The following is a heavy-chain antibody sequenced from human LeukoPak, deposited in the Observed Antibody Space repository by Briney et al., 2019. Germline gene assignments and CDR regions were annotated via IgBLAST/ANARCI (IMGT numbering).Heavy chain of an antibody. CDR1: GGSISSYY. Sequence: ASETLSLTCTVSGGSISSYYWSWIRQPPGKGLEWIGYIYYSGSTNYNPSLKSRVTISVDTSKNQFSLKLSSVTAADTAVYYCARLMGYSYGLKYYFDYWVQGTLVTVSS. D-gene: IGHD5-18*01. CDR3: ARLMGYSYGLKYYFDY. CDR2: IYYSGST. J-gene: IGHJ4*02. V-gene: IGHV4-59*08.